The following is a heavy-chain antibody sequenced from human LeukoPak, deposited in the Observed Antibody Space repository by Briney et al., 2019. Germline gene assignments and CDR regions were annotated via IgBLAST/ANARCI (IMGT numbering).Heavy chain of an antibody. Sequence: PSETLSLTCSVCGGSISSYYWRWIRQPAGKGLEWIGRIYTSGSTDYNPSLKSRVTMSVDTSKNQFSLKLSSVTAADTAVYYCARDENQQLVVQWGQGTLVTVSS. CDR3: ARDENQQLVVQ. J-gene: IGHJ4*02. V-gene: IGHV4-4*07. CDR1: GGSISSYY. D-gene: IGHD6-13*01. CDR2: IYTSGST.